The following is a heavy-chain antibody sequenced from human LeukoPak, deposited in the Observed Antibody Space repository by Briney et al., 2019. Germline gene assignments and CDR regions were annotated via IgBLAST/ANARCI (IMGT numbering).Heavy chain of an antibody. CDR1: GFTFSSYW. J-gene: IGHJ3*02. CDR3: ARVDRGYSYGFGFDI. CDR2: MDPDGRTI. D-gene: IGHD5-18*01. V-gene: IGHV3-74*01. Sequence: PGGSLRLSCAASGFTFSSYWMHWVRQAPGKGLEWVSRMDPDGRTIDYADSVKGRFTISRDNSKNTLYLQMNSLRPEDTAVYYCARVDRGYSYGFGFDIWGQGTMVTVSS.